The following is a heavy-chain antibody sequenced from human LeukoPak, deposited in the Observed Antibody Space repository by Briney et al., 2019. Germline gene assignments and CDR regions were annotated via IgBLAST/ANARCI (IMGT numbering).Heavy chain of an antibody. Sequence: PGGSLRLSCAVSGFTFTNYPMSWVRQAPGKGLEWVSGISNSKGISDYYADSVKGRFTISRDNSKNTLYLQMNSLRGEDTAVYHCAKRRDAYPIRGTFDSWGQGALVTVSS. J-gene: IGHJ4*02. CDR1: GFTFTNYP. CDR3: AKRRDAYPIRGTFDS. D-gene: IGHD5-24*01. V-gene: IGHV3-23*01. CDR2: ISNSKGISD.